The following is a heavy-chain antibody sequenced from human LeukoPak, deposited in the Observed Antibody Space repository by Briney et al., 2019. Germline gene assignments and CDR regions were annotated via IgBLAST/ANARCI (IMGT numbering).Heavy chain of an antibody. CDR3: SRESGPFCPFGY. CDR2: IYLAGQT. J-gene: IGHJ4*02. CDR1: GGSISGTNW. V-gene: IGHV4/OR15-8*02. Sequence: ASETLSLTCGVSGGSISGTNWWSWVRQPPGQGLEWIGEIYLAGQTNYNPSLNGRVTMSLDKSSNQLSLHLTSVTAADTATYFCSRESGPFCPFGYWGQGTRVIVSS. D-gene: IGHD1-26*01.